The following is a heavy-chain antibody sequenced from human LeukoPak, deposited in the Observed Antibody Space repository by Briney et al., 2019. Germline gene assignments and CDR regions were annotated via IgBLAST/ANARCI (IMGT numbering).Heavy chain of an antibody. V-gene: IGHV3-21*01. J-gene: IGHJ4*02. CDR3: ARARDDYGGVFDY. Sequence: GGSLRLSCAASGFTFSSYGMNWVRQAPGKGLEWVSSISSSSSYIYYADSVKGRFTISRDNAKNSLYLQMNSLRAEDTAVYYCARARDDYGGVFDYWGQGTLVTVSS. D-gene: IGHD4-23*01. CDR1: GFTFSSYG. CDR2: ISSSSSYI.